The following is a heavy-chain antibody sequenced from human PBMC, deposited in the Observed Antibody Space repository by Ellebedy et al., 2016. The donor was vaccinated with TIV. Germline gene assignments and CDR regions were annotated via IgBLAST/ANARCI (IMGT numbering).Heavy chain of an antibody. D-gene: IGHD3-3*01. V-gene: IGHV4-59*08. CDR3: ARGRRFFYYYGMDV. Sequence: MPSETLSLTCTVSGGSISSYYWSWIRQPPGKGLEWIGYIYYSGSTHYNPSLKSRVTISIDTSKNKFSLKLSSVTAADTAVYYCARGRRFFYYYGMDVWGQGTTVTVSS. CDR2: IYYSGST. CDR1: GGSISSYY. J-gene: IGHJ6*02.